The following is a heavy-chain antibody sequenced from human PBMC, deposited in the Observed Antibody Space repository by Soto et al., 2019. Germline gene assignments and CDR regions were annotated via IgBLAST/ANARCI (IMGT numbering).Heavy chain of an antibody. CDR1: GFTFSNY. J-gene: IGHJ5*02. Sequence: GGSLRLSCAASGFTFSNYMSWVRQAPGKGLEWVSVIYSGGSTYFADSVKDRFSISRDNSKNTLHLQMNSLRAEDTAVYYCAREGRPWGQGTLVTVSS. V-gene: IGHV3-66*01. CDR3: AREGRP. D-gene: IGHD2-15*01. CDR2: IYSGGST.